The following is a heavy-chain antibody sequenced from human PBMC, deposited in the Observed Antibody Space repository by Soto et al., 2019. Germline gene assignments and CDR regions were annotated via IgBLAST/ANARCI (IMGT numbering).Heavy chain of an antibody. CDR1: GFTFSSYA. Sequence: GGSLRLSCSASGFTFSSYAMHWVRQAPGKGLEYVSAISSNGGSTYYADSVKGRFTISRDNSKNTLYLQMSSLRAEDTAVYYCYGFVVVPAARYSSSWYEDYWGQGTLVTVSS. J-gene: IGHJ4*02. V-gene: IGHV3-64D*08. CDR2: ISSNGGST. CDR3: YGFVVVPAARYSSSWYEDY. D-gene: IGHD6-13*01.